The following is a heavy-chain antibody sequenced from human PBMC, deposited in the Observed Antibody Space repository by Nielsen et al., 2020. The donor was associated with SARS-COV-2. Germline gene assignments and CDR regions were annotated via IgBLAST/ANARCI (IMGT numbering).Heavy chain of an antibody. CDR1: GFTFNDYA. V-gene: IGHV3-23*01. J-gene: IGHJ1*01. CDR2: ISGSGGST. CDR3: AKAFHTTAWYALLQH. Sequence: GESLKISCAASGFTFNDYALTWVRQAPGKGLEWVSTISGSGGSTYYGDSVKGRVTISRDNSKNTLYLQMNSLRAEDTAVYYCAKAFHTTAWYALLQHWGQGTLVTVSS. D-gene: IGHD6-19*01.